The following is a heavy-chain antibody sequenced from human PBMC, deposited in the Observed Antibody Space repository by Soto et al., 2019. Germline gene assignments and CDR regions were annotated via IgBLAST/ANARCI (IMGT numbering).Heavy chain of an antibody. Sequence: SETLSLTCTVSGGSISSSSYYWGWIRQPPGKGLEWIGSIYYSGSTYYNPSLKSRVTISVDTSKNQFSLKLSSVTAADRVVYYCARHVNPWAQGVFDIWGQGTMVTVSS. CDR1: GGSISSSSYY. CDR3: ARHVNPWAQGVFDI. D-gene: IGHD2-8*01. J-gene: IGHJ3*02. V-gene: IGHV4-39*01. CDR2: IYYSGST.